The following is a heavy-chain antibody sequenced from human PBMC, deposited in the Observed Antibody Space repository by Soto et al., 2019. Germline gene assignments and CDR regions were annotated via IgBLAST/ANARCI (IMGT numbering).Heavy chain of an antibody. CDR2: IKSKTDGGTT. J-gene: IGHJ4*02. CDR3: TTALGYYYDSSGYYFDY. D-gene: IGHD3-22*01. Sequence: GGSLRLSCAASGFTFSNAWMSWVRQAPGKGLEWVGHIKSKTDGGTTDYAAPVKGRFTISRDDSKNTLYLQMNSLKTEDTAVYYCTTALGYYYDSSGYYFDYWGQGTLVTVSS. CDR1: GFTFSNAW. V-gene: IGHV3-15*01.